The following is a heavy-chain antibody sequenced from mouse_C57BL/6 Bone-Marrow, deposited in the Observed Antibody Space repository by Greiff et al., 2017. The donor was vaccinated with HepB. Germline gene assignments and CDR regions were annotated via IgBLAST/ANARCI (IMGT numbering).Heavy chain of an antibody. CDR1: GFTFNTYA. V-gene: IGHV10-3*01. CDR2: IRSKSSNYAT. CDR3: VRTRGMVTTEDWYFDV. D-gene: IGHD2-2*01. J-gene: IGHJ1*03. Sequence: EVQGVESGGGLVQPKGSLKLSCAASGFTFNTYAMHWVRQAPGKGLEWVARIRSKSSNYATYYADSVKDRFTISRDDSQSMLYLQMNNLKTEDTAMYYCVRTRGMVTTEDWYFDVWGTGTTVTVSS.